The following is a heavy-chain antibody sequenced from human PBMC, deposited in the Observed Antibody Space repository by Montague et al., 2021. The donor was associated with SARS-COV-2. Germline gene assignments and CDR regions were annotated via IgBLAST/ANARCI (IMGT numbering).Heavy chain of an antibody. CDR1: GGSVSSAIYY. CDR2: VYYTGRT. Sequence: SETLSLTCTVSGGSVSSAIYYWGWIRQPPEKGLEWIGSVYYTGRTSYNSSLMGRVTISVDTSQNQFSLKLNSVTAADTAVYFCARHKRVVEREPLGGMDVWGLGTLVIVSS. CDR3: ARHKRVVEREPLGGMDV. V-gene: IGHV4-39*01. D-gene: IGHD1-26*01. J-gene: IGHJ6*02.